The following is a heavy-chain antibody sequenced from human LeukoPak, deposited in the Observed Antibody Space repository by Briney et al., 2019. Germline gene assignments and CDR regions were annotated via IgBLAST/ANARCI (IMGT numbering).Heavy chain of an antibody. CDR1: GYTFTGYY. CDR3: ARAEDIVVVPAAMRGNWFDP. V-gene: IGHV1-2*02. J-gene: IGHJ5*02. Sequence: ASVKVSCKASGYTFTGYYMHWVRQAPGQGLEWMGWINPNSGGTNYAQKFQGRVTMTRDTSISTAYMELSRLRSDDTAVYYCARAEDIVVVPAAMRGNWFDPWGQGTLVTVSS. CDR2: INPNSGGT. D-gene: IGHD2-2*01.